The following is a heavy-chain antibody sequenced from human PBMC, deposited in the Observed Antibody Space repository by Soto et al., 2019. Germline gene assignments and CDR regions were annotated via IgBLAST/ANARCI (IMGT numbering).Heavy chain of an antibody. J-gene: IGHJ5*02. CDR2: IYYSGST. CDR1: GGSISSSSYY. D-gene: IGHD6-19*01. CDR3: ARDIAVAGPWGWFDP. Sequence: SETLSLTCTVSGGSISSSSYYWGWIRQPPGKGLEWIGSIYYSGSTYYNPSLKSRVTISVDTSKNQFSLKLSSVTAADTAVYYCARDIAVAGPWGWFDPWGQGTLVTVSS. V-gene: IGHV4-39*02.